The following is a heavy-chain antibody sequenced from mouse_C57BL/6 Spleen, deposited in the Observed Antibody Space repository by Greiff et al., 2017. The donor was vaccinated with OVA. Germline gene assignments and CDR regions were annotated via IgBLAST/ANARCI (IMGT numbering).Heavy chain of an antibody. Sequence: VQLQQSGPELVKPGASVKISCKASGYSFTDYNMNWVKQSTGQSLEWIGVINPNYGTTSYNQKFKGKATLPVDQSSSTAYMQLNSLTSEDSAVYYGAPIYYGNYVWYFDVWGTGTTVTVSS. CDR2: INPNYGTT. V-gene: IGHV1-39*01. CDR3: APIYYGNYVWYFDV. J-gene: IGHJ1*03. D-gene: IGHD2-1*01. CDR1: GYSFTDYN.